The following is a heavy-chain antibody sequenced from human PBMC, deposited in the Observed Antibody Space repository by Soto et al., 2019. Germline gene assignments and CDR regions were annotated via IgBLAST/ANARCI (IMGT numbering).Heavy chain of an antibody. Sequence: LSLTCTVSGGSISSYYWSWIRQPPGKGLEWIGYVYYSGSTNYNPSLKSRVTISVDTSKNQFSLKLSSVTAADTAVYYCARGRGYCSGGSCLDFDYWGQGTLVTVSS. CDR2: VYYSGST. V-gene: IGHV4-59*01. CDR3: ARGRGYCSGGSCLDFDY. J-gene: IGHJ4*02. CDR1: GGSISSYY. D-gene: IGHD2-15*01.